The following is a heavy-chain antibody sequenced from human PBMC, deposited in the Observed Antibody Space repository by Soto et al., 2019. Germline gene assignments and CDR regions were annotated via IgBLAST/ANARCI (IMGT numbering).Heavy chain of an antibody. Sequence: ASVKVSCKASGYTFTSYAMHWVRQAPGQRLEWMGWINAGNGNTKYSQKFQGRVTITRDTSASTAYMELSGLRSEDTAVYYCARGGRDSSGSVGYWGQGTLVTVS. CDR3: ARGGRDSSGSVGY. CDR1: GYTFTSYA. D-gene: IGHD6-19*01. J-gene: IGHJ4*02. CDR2: INAGNGNT. V-gene: IGHV1-3*01.